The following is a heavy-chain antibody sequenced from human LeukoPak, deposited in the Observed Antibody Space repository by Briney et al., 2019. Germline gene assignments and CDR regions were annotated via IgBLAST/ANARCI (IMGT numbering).Heavy chain of an antibody. Sequence: GGSLRLSCTASGFTFGDYAMSWVRQAPGKGLEWVGFISSMAYGGTTEYAASVTGRFTISRDASKSIAYLQINSLKPEDTAVYYCTRSDYDILPGDNCFDPWGQGTLVTVSS. J-gene: IGHJ5*02. CDR3: TRSDYDILPGDNCFDP. CDR1: GFTFGDYA. V-gene: IGHV3-49*04. CDR2: ISSMAYGGTT. D-gene: IGHD3-9*01.